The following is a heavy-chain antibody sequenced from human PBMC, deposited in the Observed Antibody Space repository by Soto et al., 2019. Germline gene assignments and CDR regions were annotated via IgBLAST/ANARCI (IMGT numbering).Heavy chain of an antibody. J-gene: IGHJ5*02. CDR2: IKSKADGETK. D-gene: IGHD2-15*01. V-gene: IGHV3-15*01. CDR3: CVVKRLDQYSTSGYWFDP. Sequence: PGGSLRVSCAASGFTFSHAWMSWVRQAPGKGLEWVGRIKSKADGETKDYDAPVRGRFTISREDAKDTLYLQMNSLRIEDTAVYYCCVVKRLDQYSTSGYWFDPWGPGPLVTVSS. CDR1: GFTFSHAW.